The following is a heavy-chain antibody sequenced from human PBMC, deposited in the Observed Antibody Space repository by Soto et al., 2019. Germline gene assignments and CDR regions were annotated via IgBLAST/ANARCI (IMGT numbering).Heavy chain of an antibody. CDR1: GFTFINYA. CDR2: ISDTGGDS. Sequence: PGGSLRLSCEASGFTFINYAMSWVRQAPGKGLEWVASISDTGGDSYYADSMDGRFTISRDNSKNTLYLQINSLRAEDTAVYYCVRDLYRSATMPCLDHWGQGSLFTVSS. J-gene: IGHJ4*02. D-gene: IGHD1-1*01. V-gene: IGHV3-23*01. CDR3: VRDLYRSATMPCLDH.